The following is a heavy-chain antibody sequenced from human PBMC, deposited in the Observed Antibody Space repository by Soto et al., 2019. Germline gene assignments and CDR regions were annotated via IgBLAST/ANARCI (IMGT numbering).Heavy chain of an antibody. CDR3: ASYRPYSSSSEVYFQH. J-gene: IGHJ1*01. Sequence: GGSLRLSCAASGFTFSSYSTNWVRQAPGKGLEWVSSISSSSSYIYYADSVKGRFTISRDNAKNSLYLQMNSLRAEDTAVYYCASYRPYSSSSEVYFQHWGQGTLVTVSS. D-gene: IGHD6-6*01. CDR2: ISSSSSYI. CDR1: GFTFSSYS. V-gene: IGHV3-21*01.